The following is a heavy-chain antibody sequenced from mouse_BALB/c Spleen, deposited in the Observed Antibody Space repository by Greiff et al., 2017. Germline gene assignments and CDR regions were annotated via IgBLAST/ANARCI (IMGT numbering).Heavy chain of an antibody. CDR3: ARGPHYYAMDY. V-gene: IGHV2-9*02. J-gene: IGHJ4*01. CDR1: GFSLTSYG. CDR2: IWAGGST. Sequence: VQLQESGPGLVAPSQSLSITCTVSGFSLTSYGVHWVRQPPGKGLEWLGVIWAGGSTNYNSALMSRLSISKDNSKSQVFLKMNSLQTDDTAMYYCARGPHYYAMDYWGQGTSVTVSS.